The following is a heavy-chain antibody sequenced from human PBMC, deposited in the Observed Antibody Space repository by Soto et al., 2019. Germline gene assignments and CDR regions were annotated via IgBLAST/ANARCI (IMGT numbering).Heavy chain of an antibody. CDR2: ISSSSSYI. J-gene: IGHJ6*02. D-gene: IGHD6-19*01. CDR1: GFTFSSYS. CDR3: AKDQVQQWLAYYYYYYGMDV. Sequence: GSLRLSCAASGFTFSSYSMNWVRQAPGKGLEWVSSISSSSSYIYYADSVKGRFTISRDNAKNSLYLQMNSLRAEDTAVYYCAKDQVQQWLAYYYYYYGMDVWGQGTTVTVSS. V-gene: IGHV3-21*01.